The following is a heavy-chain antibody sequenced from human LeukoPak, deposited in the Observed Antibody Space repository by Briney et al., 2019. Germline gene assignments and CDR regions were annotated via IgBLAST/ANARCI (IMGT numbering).Heavy chain of an antibody. Sequence: SLKVSCKASGGTFSGYATSSVRPTPGRGVWWVGGIIPIFGTANYAQKFQSRVTISADEDTGTAYTELSGLRCEGAAVYCCAREGAAAPLDYWRQGTLVSVCS. V-gene: IGHV1-69*01. CDR2: IIPIFGTA. J-gene: IGHJ4*02. D-gene: IGHD6-13*01. CDR1: GGTFSGYA. CDR3: AREGAAAPLDY.